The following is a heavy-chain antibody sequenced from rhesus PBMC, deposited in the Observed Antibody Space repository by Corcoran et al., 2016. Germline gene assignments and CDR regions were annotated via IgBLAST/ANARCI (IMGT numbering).Heavy chain of an antibody. D-gene: IGHD4-29*01. V-gene: IGHV4-76*01. CDR1: GGSFSGGYD. CDR3: ARHTVAANMFDY. CDR2: IFDNSGST. Sequence: QVHLQESGPGLVKPSETLSLTCAVSGGSFSGGYDWSWIRQSPGKGREWIGYIFDNSGSTDSSPSLKNRVTISKATSKNQFSLKLSSVTAADTAVYYCARHTVAANMFDYWGQGVLVTVSS. J-gene: IGHJ4*01.